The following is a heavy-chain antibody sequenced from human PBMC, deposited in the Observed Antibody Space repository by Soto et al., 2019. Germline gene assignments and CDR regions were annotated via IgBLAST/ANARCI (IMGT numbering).Heavy chain of an antibody. CDR1: GYTLTELS. CDR2: FDPEDGET. D-gene: IGHD2-15*01. V-gene: IGHV1-24*01. J-gene: IGHJ6*02. CDR3: APGYCSGGSCSPYYYYVMDV. Sequence: QVQLVQSGAEVKKPGASVKVSCKVSGYTLTELSMHWVRQAPGKGLEWMGGFDPEDGETIYAQKLQGRVTMTEHTTTVSAYKELSSLRSEDTAVYYCAPGYCSGGSCSPYYYYVMDVWGQGTTVNVSS.